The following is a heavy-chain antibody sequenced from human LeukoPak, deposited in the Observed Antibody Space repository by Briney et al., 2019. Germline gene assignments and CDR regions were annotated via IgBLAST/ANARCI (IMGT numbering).Heavy chain of an antibody. D-gene: IGHD3-22*01. CDR1: GGSISSNY. J-gene: IGHJ4*02. CDR2: IYNSGST. V-gene: IGHV4-59*01. Sequence: SETLSPTCIVSGGSISSNYWSWIRQPPGKGLEWIGYIYNSGSTNYNPSLKSRVTMSVDTSKNQFSLKLSSVTAADTAVYYCARLARDSSGYDRFDYWGQGTLVTVSS. CDR3: ARLARDSSGYDRFDY.